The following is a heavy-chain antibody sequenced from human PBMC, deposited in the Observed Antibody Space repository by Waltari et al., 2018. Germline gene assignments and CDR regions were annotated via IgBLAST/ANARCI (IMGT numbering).Heavy chain of an antibody. CDR1: GGSISSYY. J-gene: IGHJ5*02. CDR3: ARDSVVVPRSGWFDP. D-gene: IGHD2-15*01. Sequence: QVQLQESGPGLVKPSEILSLTCTVSGGSISSYYWSWIRQPAGKGLEWIGRIYTSGSTNYNPSLKSRVTMSVDTSKNQFSLKLSSVTAADTAVYYCARDSVVVPRSGWFDPWGQGTLVTVSS. CDR2: IYTSGST. V-gene: IGHV4-4*07.